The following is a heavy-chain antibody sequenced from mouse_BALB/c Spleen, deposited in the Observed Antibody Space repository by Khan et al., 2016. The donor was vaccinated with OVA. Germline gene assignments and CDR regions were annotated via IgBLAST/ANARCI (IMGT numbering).Heavy chain of an antibody. Sequence: EVQLQQSGPELVRPGASVKISCTASGYSFTGYFMNWVMQSHGKSLEWIGRINPHIGETFYNQRFKDKATLPVDESSSTAHMELRSLTAEDSAVYYGTRIYRSDFDYWGQGTTLTVSS. CDR2: INPHIGET. J-gene: IGHJ2*01. D-gene: IGHD1-1*01. CDR3: TRIYRSDFDY. V-gene: IGHV1-20*01. CDR1: GYSFTGYF.